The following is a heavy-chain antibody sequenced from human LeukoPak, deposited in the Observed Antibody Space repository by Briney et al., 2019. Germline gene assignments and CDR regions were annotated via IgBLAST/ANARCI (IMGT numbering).Heavy chain of an antibody. D-gene: IGHD2-21*02. CDR2: ISGTGIST. CDR3: AKVNYCGGDCRYFDY. J-gene: IGHJ4*02. CDR1: GFTFSSYA. Sequence: GGSLRLSCAASGFTFSSYAMSWVRQAPEKGLEWVSAISGTGISTYYADSVKGRFTISRDNSKNTLYLQMNSLRAEDTAIYYCAKVNYCGGDCRYFDYWGQGTLVTVSS. V-gene: IGHV3-23*01.